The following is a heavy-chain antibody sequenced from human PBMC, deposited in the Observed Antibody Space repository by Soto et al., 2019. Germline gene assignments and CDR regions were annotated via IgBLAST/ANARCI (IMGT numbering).Heavy chain of an antibody. D-gene: IGHD3-9*01. V-gene: IGHV1-3*01. J-gene: IGHJ4*02. CDR3: ARGLRYFDWFFDY. CDR1: GYTFTSYA. Sequence: GASVKVSCKASGYTFTSYAMHWVRQAPGQRLEWMGWINAGNGNTKYAQKFQGRVTITRDTSASTAYMELSSLRSEDTAVYYCARGLRYFDWFFDYWGQGTLVTVS. CDR2: INAGNGNT.